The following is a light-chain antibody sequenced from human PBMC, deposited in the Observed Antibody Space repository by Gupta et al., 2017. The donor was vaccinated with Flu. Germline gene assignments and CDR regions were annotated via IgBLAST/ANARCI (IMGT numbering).Light chain of an antibody. J-gene: IGLJ2*01. CDR1: SMDVGGYNY. CDR3: CSYAGSYTFG. CDR2: DVS. Sequence: TSMDVGGYNYVSWYQQHPGKAPKLMIYDVSKRPSGVPDRCSGSKSGNTASLTISGRQAEDEADYYCCSYAGSYTFGFGGGTKLTVL. V-gene: IGLV2-11*01.